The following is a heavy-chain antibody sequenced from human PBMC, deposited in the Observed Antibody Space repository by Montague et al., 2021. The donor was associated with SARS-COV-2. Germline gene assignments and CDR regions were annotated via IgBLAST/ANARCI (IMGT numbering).Heavy chain of an antibody. CDR2: IYYSGTT. CDR1: GGSISSSTYY. Sequence: SETLSLTCTVSGGSISSSTYYWGWIRQPPGKGLEWIGSIYYSGTTYYNPSLKSRVTISVDTSKNQFSLKLSSVTAADTVVYYCARQGGYCSGGSRYGPFDYWGQGTLVTVSS. CDR3: ARQGGYCSGGSRYGPFDY. J-gene: IGHJ4*02. D-gene: IGHD2-15*01. V-gene: IGHV4-39*01.